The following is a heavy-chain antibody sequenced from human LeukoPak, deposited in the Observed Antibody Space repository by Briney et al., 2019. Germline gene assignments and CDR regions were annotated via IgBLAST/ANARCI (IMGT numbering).Heavy chain of an antibody. J-gene: IGHJ4*02. V-gene: IGHV3-48*04. CDR3: ARAPTIVTTVIFDC. D-gene: IGHD5-24*01. Sequence: PGGSLRLSCEASGFIFSTYAISWVRQAPGEGPEWVSYISSSSRPISYADSVKGRFTIYRDNAKNSLFLQMNSLEVEDTAVYYCARAPTIVTTVIFDCWGQGTLVTVSS. CDR1: GFIFSTYA. CDR2: ISSSSRPI.